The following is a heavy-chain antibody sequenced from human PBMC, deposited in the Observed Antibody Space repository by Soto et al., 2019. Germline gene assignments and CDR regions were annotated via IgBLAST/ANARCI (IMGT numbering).Heavy chain of an antibody. V-gene: IGHV1-24*01. Sequence: GASVEVSCKVSGYTLTELSMHWVRQAPGKGLEWMGGFDPEDGETIYAQKFQGRVTMTEDTSTDTAYMELSSLRSEDTAVYYCATDGVPDYGDYNWFDPWGQGTLVTVSS. CDR3: ATDGVPDYGDYNWFDP. CDR1: GYTLTELS. J-gene: IGHJ5*02. CDR2: FDPEDGET. D-gene: IGHD4-17*01.